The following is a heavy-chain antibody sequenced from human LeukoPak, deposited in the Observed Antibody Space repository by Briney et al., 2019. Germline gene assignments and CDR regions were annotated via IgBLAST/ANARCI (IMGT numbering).Heavy chain of an antibody. D-gene: IGHD4-17*01. CDR3: ASTFYGDSPPY. V-gene: IGHV3-33*01. CDR1: GFTFSNYG. Sequence: PGRSLRLSCAASGFTFSNYGMHWVRQAPGKGLEWVALIWYDGNNKYYADSVKGRFTVSRDNSKNTLYLQMNSLRAEDTAVYYCASTFYGDSPPYWGQGTLVTVSS. CDR2: IWYDGNNK. J-gene: IGHJ4*02.